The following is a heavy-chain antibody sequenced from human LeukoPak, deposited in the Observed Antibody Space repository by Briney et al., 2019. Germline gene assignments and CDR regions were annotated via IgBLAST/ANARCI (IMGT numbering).Heavy chain of an antibody. Sequence: GGSLRLSCAASGFTFSDYSMNWVRQAPGKGLEWVSYIDGAGATIYYADSVKGRFTISRDNAKSSLDLQMNSLRDEDTAVYYCSRRFDSWGQGTLVTVSS. V-gene: IGHV3-48*02. CDR2: IDGAGATI. J-gene: IGHJ4*02. CDR3: SRRFDS. CDR1: GFTFSDYS.